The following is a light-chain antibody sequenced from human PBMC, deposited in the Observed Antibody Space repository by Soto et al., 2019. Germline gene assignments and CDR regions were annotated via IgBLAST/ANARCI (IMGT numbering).Light chain of an antibody. Sequence: QTVVTQEPSFSVSPGGTVTLTCGLSSGSVSTSYYPSWYQQTPGQAPRTLIYSTNTRSSGVPDRFSGSILGNKAALTITGAQADDESDYYCVLYMGSGLRYVFGTGTKLTVL. CDR3: VLYMGSGLRYV. CDR2: STN. CDR1: SGSVSTSYY. J-gene: IGLJ1*01. V-gene: IGLV8-61*01.